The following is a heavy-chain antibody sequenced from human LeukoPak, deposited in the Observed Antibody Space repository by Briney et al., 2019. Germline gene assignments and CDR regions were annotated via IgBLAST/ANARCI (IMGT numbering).Heavy chain of an antibody. J-gene: IGHJ5*02. Sequence: GGSLRLSCAACGFIFSDYYMSWSRQAPGKGLEWVPYISSSGSTIYYADSVKGRFTISRDNAKNSLYLQMNSLRAEDTAVYYCDRERERSDWFDPWGQGALVTVSS. CDR1: GFIFSDYY. V-gene: IGHV3-11*01. CDR2: ISSSGSTI. CDR3: DRERERSDWFDP. D-gene: IGHD5-24*01.